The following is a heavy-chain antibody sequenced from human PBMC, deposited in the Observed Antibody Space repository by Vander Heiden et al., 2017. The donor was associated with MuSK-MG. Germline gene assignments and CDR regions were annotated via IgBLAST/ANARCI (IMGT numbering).Heavy chain of an antibody. J-gene: IGHJ4*02. D-gene: IGHD2-15*01. CDR1: GFLFSTYG. CDR2: IRFDGTKE. CDR3: AKDLPRADVGGFDY. V-gene: IGHV3-30*02. Sequence: QVHLVESGGGVVQPGGSLRLSCAASGFLFSTYGMHGVRQAPGKGLEWVGFIRFDGTKEYYADAVKGRFTIFRDNSRNTLFLQMNSLRAEDTAVYYCAKDLPRADVGGFDYWGQGALVTVSS.